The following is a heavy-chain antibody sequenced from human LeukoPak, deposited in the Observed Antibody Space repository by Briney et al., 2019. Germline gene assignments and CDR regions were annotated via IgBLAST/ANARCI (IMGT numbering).Heavy chain of an antibody. V-gene: IGHV4-61*05. CDR2: IYYTGST. D-gene: IGHD6-13*01. Sequence: KPSETLSLTCTVSGGSISSTNYYWGWIRQPPGKGLEWIGYIYYTGSTNYNPSLKSRVTMSVDTSKNQFSLNLQSVTPEDTAVYYCARNLIPEQLVVNFWGQGTLVTVSS. CDR3: ARNLIPEQLVVNF. CDR1: GGSISSTNYY. J-gene: IGHJ4*02.